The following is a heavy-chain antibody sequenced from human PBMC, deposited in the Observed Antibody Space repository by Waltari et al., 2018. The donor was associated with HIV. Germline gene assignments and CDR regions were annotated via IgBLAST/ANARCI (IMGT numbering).Heavy chain of an antibody. CDR3: SRVGESRYYYYMDV. D-gene: IGHD3-10*01. CDR1: GFTFGDYA. J-gene: IGHJ6*03. CDR2: IRSKAYGGTT. V-gene: IGHV3-49*04. Sequence: EVQLVESGGALVQPGRSLRLSCTASGFTFGDYAMSWVRQAPGKGLEWVGFIRSKAYGGTTEYVASVKGRFTISRDDSKSIAFLQMNSLKTEDTALYYCSRVGESRYYYYMDVWGKGTTVTVSS.